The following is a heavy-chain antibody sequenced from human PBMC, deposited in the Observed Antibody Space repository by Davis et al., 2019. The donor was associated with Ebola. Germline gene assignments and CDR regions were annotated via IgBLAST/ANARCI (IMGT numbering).Heavy chain of an antibody. CDR2: ISRSGETI. D-gene: IGHD3-9*01. Sequence: PGGSLRLSCAAPGFPFRSYSMNWVRQAPGKGLEWFSYISRSGETIYYADSVRGRFTISRDNAKKSLYLQMNSLRDEDTAVYYCTIHNGDWLQLDHWGQGTLVTVSS. CDR3: TIHNGDWLQLDH. CDR1: GFPFRSYS. V-gene: IGHV3-48*02. J-gene: IGHJ4*02.